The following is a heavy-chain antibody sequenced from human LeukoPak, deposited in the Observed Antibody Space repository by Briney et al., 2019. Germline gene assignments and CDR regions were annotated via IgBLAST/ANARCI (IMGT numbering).Heavy chain of an antibody. J-gene: IGHJ4*02. D-gene: IGHD6-19*01. V-gene: IGHV4-59*08. Sequence: PSETLSLTCTVYGGSMSSYYWSWIRQPPGKELEWIGNIYYSGGANYNPSLKSRVTISVDTPQNQFSLKLSSVTAADTALYYCARRAGNYFDYWGQGTLVTVSS. CDR1: GGSMSSYY. CDR3: ARRAGNYFDY. CDR2: IYYSGGA.